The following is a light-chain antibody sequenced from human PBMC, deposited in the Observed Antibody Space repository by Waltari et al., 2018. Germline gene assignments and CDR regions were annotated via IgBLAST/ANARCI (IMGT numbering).Light chain of an antibody. CDR3: QHYVSLPVT. J-gene: IGKJ1*01. CDR2: GAS. V-gene: IGKV3-20*01. CDR1: QGVSRA. Sequence: SCRASQGVSRALAWDQQNPGHAPRLLIYGASNRATGIPDRFSGSGSGTDFSLIISRLEPEDFAVYYCQHYVSLPVTFGQGTKVEIK.